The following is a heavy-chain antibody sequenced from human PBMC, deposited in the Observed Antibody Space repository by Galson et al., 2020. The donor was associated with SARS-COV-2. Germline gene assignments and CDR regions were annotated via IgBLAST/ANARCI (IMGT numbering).Heavy chain of an antibody. V-gene: IGHV1-2*02. CDR3: ARLRYYDVLTGYIVDV. J-gene: IGHJ6*02. CDR1: GYTFTDYY. CDR2: INPKSGGT. Sequence: ASVKVSCKASGYTFTDYYIHWVRQAPGRGLEWMGWINPKSGGTNYAQKFEGRVTMTRDTCITTAYMELSRLRADDTAVYYCARLRYYDVLTGYIVDVWGQGTMVTVSS. D-gene: IGHD3-9*01.